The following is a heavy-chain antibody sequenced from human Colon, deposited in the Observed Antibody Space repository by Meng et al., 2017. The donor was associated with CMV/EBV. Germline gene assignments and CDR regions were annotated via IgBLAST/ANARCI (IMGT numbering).Heavy chain of an antibody. J-gene: IGHJ4*02. Sequence: ITLKGPGPARVQPPQSLTLTFTFAGFTLTTTGAGLAWGRQPPGKAPVLLALIHWDDDKRYSPSLKNRLNITKDTSKNQVVLSMTDLDPADTGTFYCARHSLTILTDWGQGALVTVSS. CDR3: ARHSLTILTD. CDR2: IHWDDDK. CDR1: GFTLTTTGAG. D-gene: IGHD2-8*02. V-gene: IGHV2-5*02.